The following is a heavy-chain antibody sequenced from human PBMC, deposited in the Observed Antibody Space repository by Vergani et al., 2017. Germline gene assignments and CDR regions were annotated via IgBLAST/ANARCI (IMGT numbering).Heavy chain of an antibody. CDR1: GGTFSSHG. CDR3: AKAKVDDYGDYDGYFDL. D-gene: IGHD4-17*01. J-gene: IGHJ2*01. Sequence: QVQLVQSGAEVKKPGSSVKVSCKASGGTFSSHGISWVRQAPGQGLEWMGRIIPIFGTANYAQKFQGRVTITADESTSTAYMELSSLRSEDTAVYYCAKAKVDDYGDYDGYFDLWGRGTLVTVSS. V-gene: IGHV1-69*13. CDR2: IIPIFGTA.